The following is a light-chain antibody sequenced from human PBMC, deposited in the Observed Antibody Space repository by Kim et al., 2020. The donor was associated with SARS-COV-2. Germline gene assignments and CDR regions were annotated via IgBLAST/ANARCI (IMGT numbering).Light chain of an antibody. J-gene: IGLJ2*01. CDR2: QNS. V-gene: IGLV3-1*01. CDR1: KLGDKY. Sequence: VPTVPTPTNTCSEDKLGDKYACWYQQKPGQSPVLVIYQNSKRPSGLPQRFSGSNSGNTATLTISGTQAMDEADYYCQAWDSSTAVFGGGTQLTVL. CDR3: QAWDSSTAV.